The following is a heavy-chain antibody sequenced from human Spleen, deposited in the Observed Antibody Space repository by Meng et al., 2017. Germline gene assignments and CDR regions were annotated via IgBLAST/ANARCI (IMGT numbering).Heavy chain of an antibody. J-gene: IGHJ5*02. CDR1: GYSFSDSY. Sequence: VRTGPWVRKPWTSVKVSCKASGYSFSDSYSHWVQQAPGKGLEWMGRINPKSGDTHYAQRFQGRVTMTGDTSISTAYMELSGLRSDDTAMYYCARDDYGDPLRSWGQGTLVTVSS. D-gene: IGHD4/OR15-4a*01. CDR2: INPKSGDT. V-gene: IGHV1-2*06. CDR3: ARDDYGDPLRS.